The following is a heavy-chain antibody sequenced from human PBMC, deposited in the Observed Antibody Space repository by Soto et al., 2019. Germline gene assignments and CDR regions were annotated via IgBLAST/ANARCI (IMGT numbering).Heavy chain of an antibody. J-gene: IGHJ5*02. CDR3: AKDSCYDSSGYYYNWFDP. CDR1: AFTFSSYA. D-gene: IGHD3-22*01. CDR2: ISGSGGST. V-gene: IGHV3-23*01. Sequence: GGSLRLSCAASAFTFSSYAMSWVRQAPGKGLEWVSAISGSGGSTYYADSVKGRFTISKDNSKNTLYLQMNSLRAEDTAVYYCAKDSCYDSSGYYYNWFDPWGQGTLVTVSS.